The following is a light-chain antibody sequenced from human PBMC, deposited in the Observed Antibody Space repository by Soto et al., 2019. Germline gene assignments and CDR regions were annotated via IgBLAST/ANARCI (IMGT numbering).Light chain of an antibody. V-gene: IGLV3-1*01. CDR2: QDS. CDR1: KLGDKY. J-gene: IGLJ1*01. CDR3: QAWDSSTDV. Sequence: SYELTQPPSVSVSPGQTASITCSGDKLGDKYACWYQQKPGQSPVVVIYQDSKRPSGIPERFSGSNSGNTATLTISGTQAMDEADYYCQAWDSSTDVFGPGTKVTV.